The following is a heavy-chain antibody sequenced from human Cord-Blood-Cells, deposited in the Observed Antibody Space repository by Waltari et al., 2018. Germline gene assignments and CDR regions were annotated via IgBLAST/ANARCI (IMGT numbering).Heavy chain of an antibody. Sequence: VQLVESGGGLVQPGGSLRLSCAASGFTSSSYWMSWVRQAPGKGLEWVANIKQDGSEKYYVDSVKGRFTISRDNAKNSLYLQMNSLRAEDTAVYYCARESSYDAFDIWGQGTMVTVSS. V-gene: IGHV3-7*01. CDR2: IKQDGSEK. CDR1: GFTSSSYW. D-gene: IGHD6-13*01. CDR3: ARESSYDAFDI. J-gene: IGHJ3*02.